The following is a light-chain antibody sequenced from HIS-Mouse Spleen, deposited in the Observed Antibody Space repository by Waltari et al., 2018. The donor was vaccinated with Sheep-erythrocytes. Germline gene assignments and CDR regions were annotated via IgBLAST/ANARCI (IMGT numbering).Light chain of an antibody. CDR2: EDS. CDR1: ALPKNY. CDR3: YSTDSSGNGV. J-gene: IGLJ2*01. V-gene: IGLV3-10*01. Sequence: YELTQPPSVSVSPGQTARSTCSGDALPKNYAYWYQQKSGQAPVLVIYEDSKRPSGIPERFSGSSSGTMATLTISGAQVEDEADYYCYSTDSSGNGVFGGGTKLTVL.